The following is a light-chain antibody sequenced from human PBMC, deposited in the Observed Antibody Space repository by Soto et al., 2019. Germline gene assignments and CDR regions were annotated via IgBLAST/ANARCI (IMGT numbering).Light chain of an antibody. J-gene: IGKJ5*01. Sequence: DIQMTQSPSTLSASVGDRVTITCRASQSINSWLAWYQQKPGKAPQILIYDASTLKNGVPSRFSASGSGTDFTLSISTVEAGDVGVYYCMQALQAPITFGQGTRLEIK. CDR1: QSINSW. CDR3: MQALQAPIT. V-gene: IGKV1-5*01. CDR2: DAS.